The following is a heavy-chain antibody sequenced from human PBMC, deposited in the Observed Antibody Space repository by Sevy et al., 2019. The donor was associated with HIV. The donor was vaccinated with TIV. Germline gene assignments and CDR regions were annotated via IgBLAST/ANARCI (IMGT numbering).Heavy chain of an antibody. CDR1: GFTFSNYW. J-gene: IGHJ4*02. V-gene: IGHV3-7*01. CDR3: ARDRGYYDISGYYPSRYFDY. D-gene: IGHD3-22*01. CDR2: IKQDGSEK. Sequence: GGSLRLSCAASGFTFSNYWMTWVRQTPGKGLEWVANIKQDGSEKFYVDSVKGRFTISRDNAKNSLYLQMNSLRAEDTAVYYCARDRGYYDISGYYPSRYFDYWGQGILVTVSS.